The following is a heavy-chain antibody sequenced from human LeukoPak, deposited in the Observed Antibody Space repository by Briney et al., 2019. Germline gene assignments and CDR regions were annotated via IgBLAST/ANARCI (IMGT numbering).Heavy chain of an antibody. J-gene: IGHJ4*02. V-gene: IGHV3-9*01. D-gene: IGHD5-12*01. Sequence: GRSLRLSCAAYEFSFDAFAMTWVRQAPGRGLKWVSSINDNGDMTDYAASVKGRFTISRDNAKNTLFLQMNSLRVEDTAVYYCAREGRVSGYDFDCWGQGTLVTVSS. CDR3: AREGRVSGYDFDC. CDR1: EFSFDAFA. CDR2: INDNGDMT.